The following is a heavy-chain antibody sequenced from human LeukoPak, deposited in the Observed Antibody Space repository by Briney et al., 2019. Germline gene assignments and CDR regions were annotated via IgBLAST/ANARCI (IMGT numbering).Heavy chain of an antibody. CDR3: ARVGYDSSGYPLDFDY. J-gene: IGHJ4*02. Sequence: GGSLRLSCAASGFTFSSYEMNWVRQAPGKGLEWVSYISSSGSTIYYAGSVKGRFTISRDNAKNSLYLQMNSLRAEDTAVYYCARVGYDSSGYPLDFDYWGQGTLVTVSS. CDR2: ISSSGSTI. D-gene: IGHD3-22*01. V-gene: IGHV3-48*03. CDR1: GFTFSSYE.